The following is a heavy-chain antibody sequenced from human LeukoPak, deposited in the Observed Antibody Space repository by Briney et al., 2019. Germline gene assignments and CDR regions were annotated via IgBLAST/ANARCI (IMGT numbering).Heavy chain of an antibody. CDR2: ISSSGRTI. CDR1: GFTFSDYY. D-gene: IGHD3-3*01. J-gene: IGHJ3*02. V-gene: IGHV3-11*01. Sequence: GGSLRLSCAASGFTFSDYYMSWIRQAPGKGLEWVSYISSSGRTIYYADSVKGRFTISRDNAKNSLYLQMNNLRAEDTAVYYCARDIAVIRFLEWPRRIDAFDIWGQGTMVTVSS. CDR3: ARDIAVIRFLEWPRRIDAFDI.